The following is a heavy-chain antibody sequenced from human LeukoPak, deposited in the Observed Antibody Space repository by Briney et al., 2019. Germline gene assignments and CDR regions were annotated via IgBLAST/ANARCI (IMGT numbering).Heavy chain of an antibody. Sequence: PGGSLKLSCAASGIIVSNNYMSWVRQAPGRGLEWVSVIYSGGSTYYADSVKGRFTISRDDSKNTAYLQMNSLKTEDTAVYYCTRLYYGSGSYKDYWGQGTLVTVSS. CDR3: TRLYYGSGSYKDY. CDR1: GIIVSNNY. CDR2: IYSGGST. J-gene: IGHJ4*02. V-gene: IGHV3-66*04. D-gene: IGHD3-10*01.